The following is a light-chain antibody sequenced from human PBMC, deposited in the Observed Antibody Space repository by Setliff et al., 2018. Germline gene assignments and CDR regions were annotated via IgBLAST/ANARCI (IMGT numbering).Light chain of an antibody. V-gene: IGLV3-21*02. CDR1: NIASTS. Sequence: ELTQSPSVSVAPGQTATIACGGDNIASTSVHWYQQKPGQAPVLVVYDDSDRPSGIPERFSGSSSGNTATLTITGVEAADEADYFCQIWDTGSDHPGVFGTGTKVTVL. J-gene: IGLJ1*01. CDR2: DDS. CDR3: QIWDTGSDHPGV.